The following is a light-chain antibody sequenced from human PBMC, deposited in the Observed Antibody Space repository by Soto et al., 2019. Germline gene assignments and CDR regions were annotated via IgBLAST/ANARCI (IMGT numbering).Light chain of an antibody. J-gene: IGKJ1*01. CDR3: QQYNNLPPT. CDR1: QSVSSN. CDR2: GAS. Sequence: KVMTQSPATLSMSPGERATLSCRARQSVSSNLAWYQQKPGQAPRLLSSGASTRATGIPARFSGSGSGTEFALTISILQAEDFAVYYCQQYNNLPPTFGQGTKWDIK. V-gene: IGKV3-15*01.